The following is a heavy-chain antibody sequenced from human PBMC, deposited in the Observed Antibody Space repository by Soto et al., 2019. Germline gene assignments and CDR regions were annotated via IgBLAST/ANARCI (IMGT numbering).Heavy chain of an antibody. CDR1: GYTFSSYG. J-gene: IGHJ5*02. V-gene: IGHV1-18*01. CDR2: ISTFNGNA. CDR3: ARINGYSTGWSAT. Sequence: ASVKVSCKTSGYTFSSYGIMWVGQAPGQGLECMGWISTFNGNAHYAQNLQDRVTMTTDTSPSTVYLDLTSLTSDDTGVYYCARINGYSTGWSATWGQGTLVTVSS. D-gene: IGHD2-8*02.